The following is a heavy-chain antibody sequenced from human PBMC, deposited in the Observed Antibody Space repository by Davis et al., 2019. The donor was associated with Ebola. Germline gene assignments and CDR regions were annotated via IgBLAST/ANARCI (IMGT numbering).Heavy chain of an antibody. V-gene: IGHV1-46*01. J-gene: IGHJ6*02. CDR2: INPSGGST. D-gene: IGHD3-10*01. CDR3: ARGGVGMVRGVIHGMDV. Sequence: ASVKVSCKASGYTFTSYYMHWVRQAPGQGLEWMGIINPSGGSTSYAQKFQGRVTMTRDTSTSTVYMELSSLRSEDTAVYYCARGGVGMVRGVIHGMDVWGQGTTVTVSS. CDR1: GYTFTSYY.